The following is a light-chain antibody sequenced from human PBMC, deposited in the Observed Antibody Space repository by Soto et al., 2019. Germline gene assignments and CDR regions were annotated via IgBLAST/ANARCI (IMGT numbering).Light chain of an antibody. V-gene: IGKV3-15*01. J-gene: IGKJ3*01. CDR3: QQYNNWPFT. Sequence: EIVMTQSPATLSVSPGERATLSCRASQSVSSYLAWYQQKPGQAPRLLISGASTRATGIPARFSGSGSGTDFTLTISSLQSEDFAVYYCQQYNNWPFTFGPGAKVDIK. CDR1: QSVSSY. CDR2: GAS.